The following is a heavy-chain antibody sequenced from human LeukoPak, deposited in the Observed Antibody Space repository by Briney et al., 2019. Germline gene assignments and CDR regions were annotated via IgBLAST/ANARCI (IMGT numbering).Heavy chain of an antibody. Sequence: ASVKVSCKASGYTFTSYDINWVRQATGQGLEWMGWMNPNSGNTGYAQKFQGRVTMTRNTSISTAYMELSSLRSEDTAVYYCASRGTTGTTGNYWGQGTLVTVSS. CDR3: ASRGTTGTTGNY. V-gene: IGHV1-8*01. J-gene: IGHJ4*02. CDR2: MNPNSGNT. CDR1: GYTFTSYD. D-gene: IGHD1-1*01.